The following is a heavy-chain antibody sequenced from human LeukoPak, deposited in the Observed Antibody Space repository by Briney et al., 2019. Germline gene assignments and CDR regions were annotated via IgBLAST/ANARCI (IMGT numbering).Heavy chain of an antibody. Sequence: SETLSLTRTVSGGSISSYYWSWIRQPPGKGLEWIGYIYYSGSTNYNPSLKSRVTISVDTSKNQFSLKLSSVTAADTAVYYCARAYGDEDAFDIWGQGTMVTVSS. J-gene: IGHJ3*02. D-gene: IGHD4-17*01. CDR2: IYYSGST. CDR3: ARAYGDEDAFDI. CDR1: GGSISSYY. V-gene: IGHV4-59*01.